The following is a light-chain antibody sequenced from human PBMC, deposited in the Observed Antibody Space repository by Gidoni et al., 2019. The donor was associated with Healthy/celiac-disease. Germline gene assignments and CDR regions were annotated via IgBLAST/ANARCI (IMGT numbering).Light chain of an antibody. J-gene: IGKJ4*01. CDR2: KAS. CDR1: QSISSW. Sequence: DIQMTQSPSTLSASVGDRVTITCRASQSISSWLAWYQQKPGKAPKLLIYKASSLESGVPSSFSGSGSGTEFTLNISSLQPDDFATYYCQQYNSYPLTFGGGTKVEIK. CDR3: QQYNSYPLT. V-gene: IGKV1-5*03.